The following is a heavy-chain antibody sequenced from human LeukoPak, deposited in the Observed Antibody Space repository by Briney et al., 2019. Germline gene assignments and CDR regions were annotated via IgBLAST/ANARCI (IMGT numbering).Heavy chain of an antibody. Sequence: SETLSLTCTVSGGSISSYYWSWIRQPAGKGLEWLGRIYTSGSTNYNPSLKSRVTMSVDTSKNQFSLKLSSVTAADTAVYYCARNYDFWSGYPDYFDYWGQGTLVTVSS. V-gene: IGHV4-4*07. CDR2: IYTSGST. J-gene: IGHJ4*02. CDR3: ARNYDFWSGYPDYFDY. CDR1: GGSISSYY. D-gene: IGHD3-3*01.